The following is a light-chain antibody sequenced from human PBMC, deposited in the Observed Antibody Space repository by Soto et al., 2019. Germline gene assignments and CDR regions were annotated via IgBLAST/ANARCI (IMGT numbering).Light chain of an antibody. J-gene: IGKJ4*01. CDR2: GAS. CDR3: HQHSNWPLT. CDR1: QSVSSN. V-gene: IGKV3D-15*01. Sequence: EIVMTQSPATLSVSPGERATLSCRASQSVSSNLAWYQQKPGQAPRLLIYGASNRATGIPARFSGSGSRTDFTLAISSLEPEDFAVYYCHQHSNWPLTFGGGTKVDIK.